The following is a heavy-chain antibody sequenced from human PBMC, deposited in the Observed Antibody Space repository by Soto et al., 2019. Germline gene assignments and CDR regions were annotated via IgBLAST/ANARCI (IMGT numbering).Heavy chain of an antibody. Sequence: QVQLVQSGAEVKKPGASVKVSCKASGYTFTNYYLHWVRQAPGQGLEWMGRINPGDGSTTYAQKFQGRVTMARDTSTGTVSMELSSLRSEDTAVYYCARGPLSDYGDYGDFDYWGQGTLVTVSS. J-gene: IGHJ4*02. CDR3: ARGPLSDYGDYGDFDY. CDR2: INPGDGST. D-gene: IGHD4-17*01. CDR1: GYTFTNYY. V-gene: IGHV1-46*01.